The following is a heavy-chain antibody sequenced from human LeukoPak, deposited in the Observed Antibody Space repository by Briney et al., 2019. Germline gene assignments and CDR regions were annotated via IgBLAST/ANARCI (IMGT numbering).Heavy chain of an antibody. J-gene: IGHJ4*02. V-gene: IGHV4-38-2*02. Sequence: SETLSLTCTVSGYSISSGYYWGWIRQPPGKGLEWIGSIYHSGSTYYNPSLKSRVTISVDTSKNQFSLKLSSVTAADTAVYYCARGPNTAMAYLYYFDYWGQGTLVTVSS. CDR3: ARGPNTAMAYLYYFDY. CDR2: IYHSGST. CDR1: GYSISSGYY. D-gene: IGHD5-18*01.